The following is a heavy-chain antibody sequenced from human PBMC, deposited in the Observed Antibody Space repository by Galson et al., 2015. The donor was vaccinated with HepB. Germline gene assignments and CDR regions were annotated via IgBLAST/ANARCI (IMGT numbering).Heavy chain of an antibody. D-gene: IGHD3-10*01. V-gene: IGHV3-7*01. J-gene: IGHJ4*02. CDR3: AREASNGITMVRGAPDY. Sequence: GFIFSSYWMRWVRQAPGKGLEWVANIKEDGSEKYYVDCVKGRFTSSRDNSKNTLYLQMNSLRAEDTAVYYCAREASNGITMVRGAPDYWGQGTLVTVSS. CDR2: IKEDGSEK. CDR1: GFIFSSYW.